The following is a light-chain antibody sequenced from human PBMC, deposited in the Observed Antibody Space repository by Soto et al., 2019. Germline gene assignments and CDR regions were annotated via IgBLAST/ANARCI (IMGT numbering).Light chain of an antibody. Sequence: EIVLAQSPGTLSLSAGERATLSCRTSQSVTGSYLAWYQQKPGQAPRLLMHGASTRTTGIPERFSGSGSGTDFTLTISRLEPEDFAVYYCQQYGSSPRTFGQGTKVDIK. CDR3: QQYGSSPRT. CDR1: QSVTGSY. V-gene: IGKV3-20*01. CDR2: GAS. J-gene: IGKJ1*01.